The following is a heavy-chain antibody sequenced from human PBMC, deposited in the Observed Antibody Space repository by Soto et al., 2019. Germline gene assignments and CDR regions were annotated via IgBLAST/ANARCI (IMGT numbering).Heavy chain of an antibody. D-gene: IGHD3-10*01. CDR2: INHSGST. V-gene: IGHV4-34*01. CDR1: GGSFSGYY. Sequence: SETLSLTCAVYGGSFSGYYWSWIRQPPGKGLEWIGEINHSGSTNYNPSLKSRVTISVDTSKNQFSLNLSSVTAADTAVYYCARDSKKIFGSGSFYSGGRYFQHWGQGTLVTVSS. CDR3: ARDSKKIFGSGSFYSGGRYFQH. J-gene: IGHJ1*01.